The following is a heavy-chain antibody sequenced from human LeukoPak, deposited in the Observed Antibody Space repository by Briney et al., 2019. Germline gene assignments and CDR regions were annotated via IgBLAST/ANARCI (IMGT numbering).Heavy chain of an antibody. D-gene: IGHD6-13*01. CDR1: GGTFSSYA. Sequence: GASVKVSCKASGGTFSSYAISWVRQAPGQGLEWMGGIIPSFGTANYAPKFQGRVTITADKSTSTAYMELSSLRSEDTAVYYCAVYSSTLYYYYGMDVWRKGTTVTVSS. J-gene: IGHJ6*04. CDR2: IIPSFGTA. V-gene: IGHV1-69*06. CDR3: AVYSSTLYYYYGMDV.